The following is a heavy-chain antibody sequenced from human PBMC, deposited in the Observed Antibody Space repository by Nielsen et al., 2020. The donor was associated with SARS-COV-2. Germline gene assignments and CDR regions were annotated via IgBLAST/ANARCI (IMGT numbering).Heavy chain of an antibody. D-gene: IGHD3-3*01. J-gene: IGHJ6*02. CDR3: AKDRPPYYDFWSGWEGMDV. CDR2: ISPDGAGT. V-gene: IGHV3-64*04. CDR1: GFSFSNSA. Sequence: GESLKISCSASGFSFSNSAMYWVRQAPGKGLEYVSAISPDGAGTFYADSVKGRFTISRDNSKNTLYLQMNSLRAEDTAVYYCAKDRPPYYDFWSGWEGMDVWGQGTTVTVSS.